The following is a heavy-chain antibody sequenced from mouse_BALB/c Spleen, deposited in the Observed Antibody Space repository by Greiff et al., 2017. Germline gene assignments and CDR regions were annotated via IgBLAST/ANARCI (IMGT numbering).Heavy chain of an antibody. CDR3: ARDWERSYYFDY. Sequence: QVQLQQSGAELARPGASVKMSCKASGYTFTSYTMNWVKQRPGQGLEWIGYINPSSGYTNYNQKFKDKATLTADKSSSTAYMQLSSLTSEDSAVYYCARDWERSYYFDYWGQGTTLTVSS. D-gene: IGHD4-1*01. CDR2: INPSSGYT. J-gene: IGHJ2*01. V-gene: IGHV1-4*01. CDR1: GYTFTSYT.